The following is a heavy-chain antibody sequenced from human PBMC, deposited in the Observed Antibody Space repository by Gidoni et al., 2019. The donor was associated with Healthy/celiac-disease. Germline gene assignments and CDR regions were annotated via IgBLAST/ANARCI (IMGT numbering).Heavy chain of an antibody. Sequence: QVQLVQSGAEVKKPGASVKVSCKASGYTFTGYYMHWVRQAPGQGLEWMGWINPNSGGTNYAQKCQGRVTMTRDTSISTAYMELSRLRSDDTAVYYCARVDYGGNSGDYWGQGTLVTVSS. J-gene: IGHJ4*02. CDR2: INPNSGGT. V-gene: IGHV1-2*02. CDR1: GYTFTGYY. CDR3: ARVDYGGNSGDY. D-gene: IGHD4-17*01.